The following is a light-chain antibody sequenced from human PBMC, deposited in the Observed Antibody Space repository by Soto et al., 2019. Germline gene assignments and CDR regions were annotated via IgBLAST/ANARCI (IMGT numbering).Light chain of an antibody. J-gene: IGKJ1*01. CDR1: HSVTSNC. CDR3: QQYDKGPTWT. V-gene: IGKV3D-7*01. CDR2: GAS. Sequence: EIVLTQSPGTLSLSPGERATLSCRASHSVTSNCLAWYQQKPGQAPRLLIYGASTRATGIPARFSSSGSGTDFTLTISSLQPEDFAVNYCQQYDKGPTWTFGQGTKVDIK.